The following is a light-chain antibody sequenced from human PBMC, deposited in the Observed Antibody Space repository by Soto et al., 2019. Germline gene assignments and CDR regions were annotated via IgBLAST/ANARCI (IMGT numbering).Light chain of an antibody. CDR3: QSFDSSLGGLV. CDR1: SSNIGAGYD. V-gene: IGLV1-40*01. J-gene: IGLJ2*01. CDR2: GNS. Sequence: QSVLTQPPSVSGAPGQRVTISCTWSSSNIGAGYDVHWYQQLPGTAPKLLIYGNSNRPSGVPDRFSGSKSGTSASLAITGLQAEDEADYYCQSFDSSLGGLVFGGGTKVTVL.